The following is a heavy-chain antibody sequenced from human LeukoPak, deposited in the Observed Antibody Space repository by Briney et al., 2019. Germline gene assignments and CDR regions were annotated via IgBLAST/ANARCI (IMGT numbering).Heavy chain of an antibody. Sequence: PGGSLRLSCAASGFTFSSYWMSWVRQAPGKGLEWVANIKQDGSEKYYVDSVKGRFTISRDNAKNSLYLQMNSLRAEDTAVYYCAREADGDYLPDYFDYWAREPWSPSPQ. D-gene: IGHD4-17*01. CDR1: GFTFSSYW. V-gene: IGHV3-7*03. CDR2: IKQDGSEK. CDR3: AREADGDYLPDYFDY. J-gene: IGHJ4*02.